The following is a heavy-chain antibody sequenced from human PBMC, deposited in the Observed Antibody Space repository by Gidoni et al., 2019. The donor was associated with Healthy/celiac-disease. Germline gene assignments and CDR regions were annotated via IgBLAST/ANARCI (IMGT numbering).Heavy chain of an antibody. CDR1: GFPFSSYG. CDR3: AKDLGYDFWSGYYDY. V-gene: IGHV3-30*18. Sequence: QVQLVESGGGVVQPGRSLRLSCPASGFPFSSYGMHWVRQAPGKGLEWVAVRSYDGSNKYYADSVKGRFTISRDNSKNTLYLQMNSLRAEDTAVYYCAKDLGYDFWSGYYDYWGQGTLVTVSS. CDR2: RSYDGSNK. J-gene: IGHJ4*02. D-gene: IGHD3-3*01.